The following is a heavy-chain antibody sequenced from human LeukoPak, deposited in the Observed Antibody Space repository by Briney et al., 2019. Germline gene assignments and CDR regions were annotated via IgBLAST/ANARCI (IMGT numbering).Heavy chain of an antibody. V-gene: IGHV3-21*01. CDR2: ISSSSSYT. J-gene: IGHJ4*02. CDR1: GFTFSSYS. Sequence: GGSLRLSCAASGFTFSSYSMTWVRQAPGKGLEWVSSISSSSSYTYYADSVKGRFTISRDNAKNSLYLQMNSLRAEDTAVYYCARDGYYDSSGYLIGADFYFDFWGQGTLVTVSS. D-gene: IGHD3-22*01. CDR3: ARDGYYDSSGYLIGADFYFDF.